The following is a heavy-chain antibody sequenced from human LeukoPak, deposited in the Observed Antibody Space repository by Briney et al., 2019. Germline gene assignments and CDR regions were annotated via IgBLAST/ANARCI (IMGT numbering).Heavy chain of an antibody. CDR2: VNPESGKT. CDR1: GYRFTSYD. D-gene: IGHD1-14*01. J-gene: IGHJ6*04. V-gene: IGHV1-8*02. Sequence: GASVSVSCKASGYRFTSYDISWVRQAPGQGLEWMGWVNPESGKTGYVQSFQGRLNITRDTSANTAFLDLNNLRSDDTAVYYCARGRSREMDVWGEGTTVIVSS. CDR3: ARGRSREMDV.